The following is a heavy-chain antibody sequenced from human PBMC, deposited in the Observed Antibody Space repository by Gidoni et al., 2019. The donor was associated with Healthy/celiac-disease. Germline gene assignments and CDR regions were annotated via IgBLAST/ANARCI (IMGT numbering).Heavy chain of an antibody. D-gene: IGHD6-6*01. CDR2: ISSSGSTI. CDR1: GFTFSSYA. Sequence: EVQLVESGGGLVQPGGSLRLSCAASGFTFSSYAMNWVRKAPGKGLEWVSYISSSGSTIYYADSGKGRFTISRDNAKNSLYLQMNSLRAEDTAVYYCASTSIAARPPRYYYGMDVWGQGTTVTVSS. J-gene: IGHJ6*02. V-gene: IGHV3-48*03. CDR3: ASTSIAARPPRYYYGMDV.